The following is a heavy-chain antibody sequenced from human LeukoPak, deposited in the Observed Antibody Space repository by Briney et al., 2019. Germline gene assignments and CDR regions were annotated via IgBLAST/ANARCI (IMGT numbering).Heavy chain of an antibody. CDR1: GFTFSSYG. V-gene: IGHV3-23*01. D-gene: IGHD6-19*01. CDR2: ISSSGGTT. Sequence: GGSLRLSCAASGFTFSSYGMHWVRQAPGKGLEWVSGISSSGGTTYYTDSVKGRFTISRDNSKNTLYLQMNSLRAEDTAVYYCASHPGIAVAGSYWYFDLWGRGTLVTVSS. J-gene: IGHJ2*01. CDR3: ASHPGIAVAGSYWYFDL.